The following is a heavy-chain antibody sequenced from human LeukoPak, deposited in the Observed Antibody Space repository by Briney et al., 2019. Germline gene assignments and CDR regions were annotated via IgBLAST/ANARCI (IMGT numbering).Heavy chain of an antibody. CDR2: IYYSGRT. J-gene: IGHJ5*02. V-gene: IGHV4-59*08. CDR3: ARGSSSSQFDP. D-gene: IGHD6-6*01. CDR1: GGSISSYY. Sequence: SETLSLTCTISGGSISSYYWSWIRQPPGKGLEWIGYIYYSGRTNYNPSLESRVTISVDTSKNQFSLKLSSVTAADTAVYYCARGSSSSQFDPWGQGTLVTVSS.